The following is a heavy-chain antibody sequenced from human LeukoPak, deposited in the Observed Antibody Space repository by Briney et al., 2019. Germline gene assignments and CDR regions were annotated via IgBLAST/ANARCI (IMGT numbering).Heavy chain of an antibody. CDR3: ARDLGYYDSSGYFDY. J-gene: IGHJ4*02. CDR1: GGSISSGGYY. CDR2: IYYSGST. V-gene: IGHV4-31*03. D-gene: IGHD3-22*01. Sequence: SETLSLTCTVSGGSISSGGYYWSWIRQHPGRGLEWIGYIYYSGSTYYNPSLKSRVTISVDTSKNQFSLKLSSVTAADTAVYYCARDLGYYDSSGYFDYWGQGTLVTVSS.